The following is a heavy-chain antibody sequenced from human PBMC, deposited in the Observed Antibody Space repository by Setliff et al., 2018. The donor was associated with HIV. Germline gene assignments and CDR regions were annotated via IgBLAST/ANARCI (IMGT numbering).Heavy chain of an antibody. V-gene: IGHV4-39*01. CDR2: IYYSGST. CDR1: GGSISSSSYY. J-gene: IGHJ5*02. Sequence: PSETLSLTCTVSGGSISSSSYYWGWIRQPPGKGLEWIGSIYYSGSTYYNPSLKSRVTISVDTSKNQFSLKLGSVTAADTAVYYCASEQTYYDFWSGYYLGGVFDPWGQGTLVTVSS. CDR3: ASEQTYYDFWSGYYLGGVFDP. D-gene: IGHD3-3*01.